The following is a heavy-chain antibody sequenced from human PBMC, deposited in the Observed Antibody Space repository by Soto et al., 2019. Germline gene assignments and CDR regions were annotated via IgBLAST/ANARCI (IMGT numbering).Heavy chain of an antibody. CDR3: AREMGLTVSTLLGY. V-gene: IGHV1-18*01. D-gene: IGHD2-21*01. J-gene: IGHJ4*02. CDR1: GYTFTSYG. CDR2: ISTFNGNT. Sequence: QVQLVQSGAEVKKPGASVKVSCKASGYTFTSYGINWVRQAPGQGLEWMGRISTFNGNTKFAPKFQGRVNMTTDTDTTTVYRELRSLRSNDTDVYYCAREMGLTVSTLLGYWGQGTLVTVSS.